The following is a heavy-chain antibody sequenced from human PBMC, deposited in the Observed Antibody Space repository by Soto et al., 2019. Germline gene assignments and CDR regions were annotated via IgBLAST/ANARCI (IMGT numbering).Heavy chain of an antibody. D-gene: IGHD3-22*01. CDR3: ARGYYDSSGYADY. CDR2: IWYDGSNR. J-gene: IGHJ4*02. Sequence: PGGSLRLSCIASGFTFSSHGMHWVRQAPGRGLEWVAVIWYDGSNRYYADTVKGRFTISRDNAKNSLYLQMNSLRAEDTAVYYCARGYYDSSGYADYWGQGTLVTVSS. CDR1: GFTFSSHG. V-gene: IGHV3-33*01.